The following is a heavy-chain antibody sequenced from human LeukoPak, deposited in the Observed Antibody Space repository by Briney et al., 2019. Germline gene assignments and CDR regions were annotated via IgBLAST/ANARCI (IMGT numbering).Heavy chain of an antibody. CDR2: INHSGST. CDR3: ARVSVPAARNNWFDP. J-gene: IGHJ5*02. V-gene: IGHV4-34*01. Sequence: SETLSLTCAVYGGSFSGYYWSWIRQPPGKGLEWIGEINHSGSTNYNPSLKSRVTISVDTSKNQFSLKLSSVTAADMAVYYCARVSVPAARNNWFDPWGQGTLSPSPQ. CDR1: GGSFSGYY. D-gene: IGHD2-2*01.